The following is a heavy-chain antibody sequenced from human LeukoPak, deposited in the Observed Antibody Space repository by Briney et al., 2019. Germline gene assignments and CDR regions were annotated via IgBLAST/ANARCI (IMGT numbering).Heavy chain of an antibody. CDR2: INPNSGGT. J-gene: IGHJ3*02. V-gene: IGHV1-2*02. CDR1: GYTFTGYY. Sequence: ASVKVSCKASGYTFTGYYMHWVRQAPGQGLEWMGWINPNSGGTNYAQKFQGRVTMTRDTSISTAYMELSRLRSDDTAVYYCARVGNSDGDYVNAFDIWGQGTMVTVSS. CDR3: ARVGNSDGDYVNAFDI. D-gene: IGHD4-17*01.